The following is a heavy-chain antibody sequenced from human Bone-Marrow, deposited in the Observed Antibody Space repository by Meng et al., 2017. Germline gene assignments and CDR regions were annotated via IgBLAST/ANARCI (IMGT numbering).Heavy chain of an antibody. CDR2: ISYDGSNK. Sequence: GESLKISCAASGFTFSSYAMHWVRQAPGKGLEWVAVISYDGSNKYYADSVKGRFTISRDNAKNSLYLQMNSLRAEDTAVYYYARDAYCGGDCYWGYFQHWGQGTLVTVSS. CDR3: ARDAYCGGDCYWGYFQH. D-gene: IGHD2-21*02. V-gene: IGHV3-30*04. J-gene: IGHJ1*01. CDR1: GFTFSSYA.